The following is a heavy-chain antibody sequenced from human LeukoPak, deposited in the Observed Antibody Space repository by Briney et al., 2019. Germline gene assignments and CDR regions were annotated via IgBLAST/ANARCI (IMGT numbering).Heavy chain of an antibody. D-gene: IGHD5-12*01. CDR1: GGTFSSYA. V-gene: IGHV1-69*04. Sequence: SVKVSCKASGGTFSSYALSWVRQAPGQGLEWMGRIIPIIQITNYAQNFQGRVTFTADKSTTTAYMELSSLRSEDTAVYYCTWHPTSGEFYFDYWGQGTLVTVSS. CDR2: IIPIIQIT. CDR3: TWHPTSGEFYFDY. J-gene: IGHJ4*02.